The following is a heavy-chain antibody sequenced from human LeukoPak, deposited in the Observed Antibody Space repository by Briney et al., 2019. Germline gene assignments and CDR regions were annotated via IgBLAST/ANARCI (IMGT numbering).Heavy chain of an antibody. CDR3: AKGGGYCSSTSCYLYYMDV. V-gene: IGHV3-23*01. CDR2: ISGSGGST. D-gene: IGHD2-2*01. Sequence: GGSLRLSCAASGFTFSSYAMSWVRQAPGKGLEWVSAISGSGGSTYYADSVKGRFTISRDNSKNTLYLQMNSLRAEDTAVYYCAKGGGYCSSTSCYLYYMDVWGKGTTVTVSS. J-gene: IGHJ6*03. CDR1: GFTFSSYA.